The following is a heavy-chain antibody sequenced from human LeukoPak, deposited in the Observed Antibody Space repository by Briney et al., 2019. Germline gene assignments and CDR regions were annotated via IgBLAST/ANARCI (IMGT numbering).Heavy chain of an antibody. Sequence: SETLSLTCTVSGGSIGSYYWSWIRQPPGKGLEWIGYIYYSGSTNYNPSLKSRVTISVDTSKNQFSLKLSSVTAADTAVYYCARAKRRDAFDIWGQGTMVTVSS. CDR2: IYYSGST. CDR3: ARAKRRDAFDI. CDR1: GGSIGSYY. V-gene: IGHV4-59*01. J-gene: IGHJ3*02.